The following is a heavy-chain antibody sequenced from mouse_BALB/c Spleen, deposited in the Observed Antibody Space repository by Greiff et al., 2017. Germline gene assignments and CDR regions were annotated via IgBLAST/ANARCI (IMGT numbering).Heavy chain of an antibody. CDR2: IYPGSGST. Sequence: LQQPGSELVRPGASVKLSCKASGYTFTSYWMHWVKQRPGQGLEWIGNIYPGSGSTNYDEKFKSKATLTVDTSSSTAYMQLSSLTSEDSAVYYCTSSLFYWGQGTTLTVSS. CDR3: TSSLFY. J-gene: IGHJ2*01. V-gene: IGHV1S22*01. CDR1: GYTFTSYW.